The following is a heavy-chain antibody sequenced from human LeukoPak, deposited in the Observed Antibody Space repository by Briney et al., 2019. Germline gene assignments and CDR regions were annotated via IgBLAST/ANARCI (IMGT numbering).Heavy chain of an antibody. CDR2: IYASGTT. J-gene: IGHJ4*02. V-gene: IGHV4-4*07. CDR1: AGSINPYY. CDR3: ARDQGYTYGQTHYFDF. Sequence: SETLSLTCTVSAGSINPYYWSWIRQSAEKGLQWIGRIYASGTTKYNPSLQSRVAMSFDMSKNQFSLNLASVTAADTAVYFCARDQGYTYGQTHYFDFWGQGILVTVSS. D-gene: IGHD5-18*01.